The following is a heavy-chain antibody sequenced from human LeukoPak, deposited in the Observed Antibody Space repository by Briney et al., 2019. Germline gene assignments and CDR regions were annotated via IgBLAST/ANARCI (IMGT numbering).Heavy chain of an antibody. D-gene: IGHD2-8*01. Sequence: GGSLRLSCAASEFTSSAFWMSWFRRPPGKGLEWVASINKDATEKEYVYSVKGRFSILRDNAKNSVFLQMNSLRAEDTAVYYCAIFAGVAPGNLPLWGKGTTVMVSS. CDR2: INKDATEK. CDR3: AIFAGVAPGNLPL. CDR1: EFTSSAFW. J-gene: IGHJ6*04. V-gene: IGHV3-7*01.